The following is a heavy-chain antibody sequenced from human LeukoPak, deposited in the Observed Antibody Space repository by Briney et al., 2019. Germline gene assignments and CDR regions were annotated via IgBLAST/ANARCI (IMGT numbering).Heavy chain of an antibody. CDR1: GGTFSSYA. CDR3: ARFYYDSSGYYFGLDY. V-gene: IGHV1-69*05. J-gene: IGHJ4*02. Sequence: AVKVSCKASGGTFSSYAISWVRQAPGQGLEWMGGIIPIFGTANYAQKLQGRVTMTTDTSTSTAYMELRSLRSDDTAVYYCARFYYDSSGYYFGLDYWGQGTLVTVSS. CDR2: IIPIFGTA. D-gene: IGHD3-22*01.